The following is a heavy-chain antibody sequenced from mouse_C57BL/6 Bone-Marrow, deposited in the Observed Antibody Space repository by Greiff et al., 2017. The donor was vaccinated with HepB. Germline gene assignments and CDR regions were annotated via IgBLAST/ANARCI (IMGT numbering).Heavy chain of an antibody. V-gene: IGHV1-59*01. CDR2: IDPSDSYT. CDR3: ARLAGYAMDY. J-gene: IGHJ4*01. D-gene: IGHD3-3*01. CDR1: GYTFTSYW. Sequence: QVQLQQPGAELVRPRTSVKLSCKASGYTFTSYWMHWVKQRPGQGLEWIGVIDPSDSYTNYNPTFKGKATLTVDTSSSTAYMQLSSLTSEDSAVYYCARLAGYAMDYGGQGTSVTVAS.